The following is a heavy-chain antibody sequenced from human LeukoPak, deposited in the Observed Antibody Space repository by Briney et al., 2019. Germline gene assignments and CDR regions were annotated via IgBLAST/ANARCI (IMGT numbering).Heavy chain of an antibody. Sequence: GGSLRLSCAASGFTVSSNYMNWVRQAPGKGLEWVSVIFSDGSTYYAASVKGRFTISRDSSKNTLYLQMNSLRAEDTAVYYCARALWQQLVHYWGQGTLVTVSS. CDR2: IFSDGST. J-gene: IGHJ4*02. CDR1: GFTVSSNY. V-gene: IGHV3-53*01. D-gene: IGHD6-13*01. CDR3: ARALWQQLVHY.